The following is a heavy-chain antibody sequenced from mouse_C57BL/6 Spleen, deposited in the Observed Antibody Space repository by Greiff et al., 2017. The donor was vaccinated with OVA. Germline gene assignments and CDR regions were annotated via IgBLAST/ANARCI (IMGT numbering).Heavy chain of an antibody. D-gene: IGHD2-3*01. CDR3: ASLYDYDAMDY. V-gene: IGHV1-82*01. CDR2: IYPGDGDT. Sequence: VQLQQSGPELVKPGASVKISCKASGYAFSSSWMNWVKQRPGKGLEWIGRIYPGDGDTNYNGKFKGKATLTADKSSSTAYIQLSSLTSEDSAVYFCASLYDYDAMDYWGQGTSVTVSS. J-gene: IGHJ4*01. CDR1: GYAFSSSW.